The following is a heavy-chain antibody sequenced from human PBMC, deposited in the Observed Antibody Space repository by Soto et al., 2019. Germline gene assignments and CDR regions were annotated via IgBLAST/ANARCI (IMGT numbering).Heavy chain of an antibody. Sequence: SETLSLTCTVSGGSISSYYWSWIRQPAGKGLEWIGRIYTSGSTNYNPSLKSRVTMSVDTSKNQFSLKLSSVTAADTAVYYCARGGEYDILTGYFYYYYGMDVWGQGTTVTVSS. V-gene: IGHV4-4*07. J-gene: IGHJ6*02. D-gene: IGHD3-9*01. CDR3: ARGGEYDILTGYFYYYYGMDV. CDR1: GGSISSYY. CDR2: IYTSGST.